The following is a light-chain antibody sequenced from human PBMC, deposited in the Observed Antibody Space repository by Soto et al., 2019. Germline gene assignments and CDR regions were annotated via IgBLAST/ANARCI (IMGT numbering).Light chain of an antibody. J-gene: IGKJ1*01. Sequence: EIVMTQSLATLSVSPRERATLSCRASQSVTSNLAWYQQKPGQAPRLLIYGASTRATGIPARFSGSGSGTEFTLTISSLQSEDFAVYYCQQYKNWPRTFGQGTKVDIK. V-gene: IGKV3-15*01. CDR3: QQYKNWPRT. CDR1: QSVTSN. CDR2: GAS.